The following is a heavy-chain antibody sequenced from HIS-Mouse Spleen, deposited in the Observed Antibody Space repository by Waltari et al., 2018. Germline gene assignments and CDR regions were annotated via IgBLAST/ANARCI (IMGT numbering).Heavy chain of an antibody. D-gene: IGHD6-13*01. J-gene: IGHJ6*02. V-gene: IGHV1-8*01. CDR3: AREEPYSSSWYYYYYGMDV. CDR2: MKHNKGKT. Sequence: QVQLVQSGAEVKKPGASVKVSCKASGYTFTSYDINWVRQATGQGLEWMGWMKHNKGKTGNAQKVQGKVTINRNNSISTAYMELSSLRSEDTAVYYCAREEPYSSSWYYYYYGMDVWGQGTTVTVSS. CDR1: GYTFTSYD.